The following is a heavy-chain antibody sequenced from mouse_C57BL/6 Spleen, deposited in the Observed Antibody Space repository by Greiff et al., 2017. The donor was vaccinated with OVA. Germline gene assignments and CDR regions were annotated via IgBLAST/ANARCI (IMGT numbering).Heavy chain of an antibody. V-gene: IGHV1-81*01. Sequence: VKLQESGAELARPGASVKLSCKASGYTFTSYGISWVKQRTGQGLEWIGEIYPRSGNTYYNEKFKGKATLTADKSSSTAYMELRSLTSEDSAVYFCAERREWFAYWGQGTLVTVSA. CDR2: IYPRSGNT. CDR3: AERREWFAY. J-gene: IGHJ3*01. CDR1: GYTFTSYG.